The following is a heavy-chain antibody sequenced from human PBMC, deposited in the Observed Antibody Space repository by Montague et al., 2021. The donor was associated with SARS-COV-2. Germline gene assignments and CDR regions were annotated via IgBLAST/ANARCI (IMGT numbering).Heavy chain of an antibody. V-gene: IGHV4-39*01. CDR3: ARHRNYGAHFLDNWFHP. D-gene: IGHD4-17*01. J-gene: IGHJ5*02. CDR1: GGSTSCPNWY. CDR2: IYNSGTT. Sequence: SETLSLTCTVSGGSTSCPNWYWGWIRPAPGKGLDWFGNIYNSGTTXHNPTLKGRISISIDKTKNPFSLKLTAVTAADTAVYYCARHRNYGAHFLDNWFHPWGQGTLVTVSS.